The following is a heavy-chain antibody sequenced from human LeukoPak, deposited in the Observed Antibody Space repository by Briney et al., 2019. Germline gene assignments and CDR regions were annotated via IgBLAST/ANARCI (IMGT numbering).Heavy chain of an antibody. J-gene: IGHJ6*03. V-gene: IGHV3-48*01. D-gene: IGHD6-19*01. Sequence: PGGSLRLSCAASGFTLSSYGMTWVRQAPGKGLEWVSYISSSSSTIYYADSVKGRFTISRDNAKNSLYLQLNSLRAEDTAVYYCAREIAVAGRGYYYYYMDVWGKGTTVTVSS. CDR2: ISSSSSTI. CDR3: AREIAVAGRGYYYYYMDV. CDR1: GFTLSSYG.